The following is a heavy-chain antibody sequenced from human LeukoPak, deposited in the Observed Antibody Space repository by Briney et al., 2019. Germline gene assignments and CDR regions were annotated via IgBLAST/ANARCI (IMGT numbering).Heavy chain of an antibody. D-gene: IGHD6-13*01. J-gene: IGHJ4*02. V-gene: IGHV4-4*07. CDR1: GGSISSYY. Sequence: SETLSHTCTVSGGSISSYYWSWIRQPAGKGLEWIGRIYTSGSTNYNPSLKSRVTMSVDTSKNQFSLKLSSVTAADTAVYYCARESNLAAEFDYWGQGTLVTVSS. CDR3: ARESNLAAEFDY. CDR2: IYTSGST.